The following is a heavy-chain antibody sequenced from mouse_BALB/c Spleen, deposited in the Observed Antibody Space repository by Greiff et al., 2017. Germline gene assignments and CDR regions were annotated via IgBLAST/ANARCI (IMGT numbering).Heavy chain of an antibody. V-gene: IGHV5-6-5*01. CDR3: ARLGGNYAMDY. J-gene: IGHJ4*01. CDR1: GFTFSSYA. Sequence: EVMLVESGGGLVKPGGSLKLSCAASGFTFSSYAMSWVRQTPEKRLEWVASISSGGSTYYPDSVKGRFTISRENARNILYLQMSSLRSEDTAMYYCARLGGNYAMDYWGQGTSVTVSA. CDR2: ISSGGST.